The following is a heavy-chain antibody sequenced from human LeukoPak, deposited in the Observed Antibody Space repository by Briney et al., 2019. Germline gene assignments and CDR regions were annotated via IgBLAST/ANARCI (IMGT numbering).Heavy chain of an antibody. Sequence: PSQTLSLTCTVSGGSISSGGYYWSWIRQPPGKGLEWIGYIYHSGSTYYNPSLKSRVTISVDRSKNQFSLKLSSVTAADTAVYYCARAHPWDYYYYYMDVWGKGTTVTVSS. V-gene: IGHV4-30-2*01. D-gene: IGHD3-16*01. CDR1: GGSISSGGYY. CDR3: ARAHPWDYYYYYMDV. CDR2: IYHSGST. J-gene: IGHJ6*03.